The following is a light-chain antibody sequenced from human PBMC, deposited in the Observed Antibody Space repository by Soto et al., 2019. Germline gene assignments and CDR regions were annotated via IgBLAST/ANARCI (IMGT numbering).Light chain of an antibody. Sequence: QSVLTQPPSASGSPGQSVTISCTGTSSDVGGYNYVSWYQQHPGKAPKLMIYEVTKRPSGVPDRFSGSKSGNTASLTVSGLLAEDEADYYCRSHACIINVVFGGGTKLTV. V-gene: IGLV2-8*01. J-gene: IGLJ3*02. CDR3: RSHACIINVV. CDR2: EVT. CDR1: SSDVGGYNY.